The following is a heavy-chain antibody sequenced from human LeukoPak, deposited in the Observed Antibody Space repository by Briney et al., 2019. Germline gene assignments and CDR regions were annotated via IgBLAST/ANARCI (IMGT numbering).Heavy chain of an antibody. CDR2: FDPEDGET. J-gene: IGHJ4*02. V-gene: IGHV1-24*01. Sequence: ASVKVSCKVSGYTLTELSMHWVRQAPGKGREWMGGFDPEDGETIYAQKFQGRVTMTEDTSTDTAYMELSSLRSEDTAVYYCATPSALLVPDAIFRYWGQGTLVTVSS. CDR1: GYTLTELS. D-gene: IGHD2-2*01. CDR3: ATPSALLVPDAIFRY.